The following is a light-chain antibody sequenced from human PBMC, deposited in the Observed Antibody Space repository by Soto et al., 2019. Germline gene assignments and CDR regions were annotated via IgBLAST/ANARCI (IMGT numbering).Light chain of an antibody. V-gene: IGKV3-11*01. CDR3: QQRSNWPPS. J-gene: IGKJ3*01. CDR2: HTS. Sequence: EIVLTQSPATLSLSPGERATLSCRASQSVSTYLAWYQQKPGQSPRLLIYHTSNRATGIPARFSGSGSGTAFTLTISSLEPEDFAVYYCQQRSNWPPSFGPGTKVDI. CDR1: QSVSTY.